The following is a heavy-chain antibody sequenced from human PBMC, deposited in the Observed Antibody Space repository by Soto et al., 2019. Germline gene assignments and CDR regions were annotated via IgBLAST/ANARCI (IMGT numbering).Heavy chain of an antibody. CDR2: IGKTGSDI. CDR1: GCTLIGYY. J-gene: IGHJ4*02. D-gene: IGHD3-10*01. Sequence: GGSLSLSCAASGCTLIGYYMTWMRQTPGKGLEWVSFIGKTGSDIHYADSVEGRFTISRDNAKNSLYLQMNSLRADDTAVYYCAREIGNRVPYGPADYWGEGTMVTVSS. V-gene: IGHV3-11*01. CDR3: AREIGNRVPYGPADY.